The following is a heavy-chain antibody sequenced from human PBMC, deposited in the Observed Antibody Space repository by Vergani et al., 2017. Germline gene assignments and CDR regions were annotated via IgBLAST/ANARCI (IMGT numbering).Heavy chain of an antibody. J-gene: IGHJ4*02. CDR2: IYSGGST. CDR3: ANPLAVAGGY. CDR1: GFTVSSNY. Sequence: EVQLVESGGGLVQPGGSLRLSCAASGFTVSSNYMSWVRQAPGKGLEWVSVIYSGGSTYYADAGKGRFTISRHNSKHTLYLQMNSLRAEDTAVYYCANPLAVAGGYWGQGTLVTVSS. V-gene: IGHV3-53*04. D-gene: IGHD6-19*01.